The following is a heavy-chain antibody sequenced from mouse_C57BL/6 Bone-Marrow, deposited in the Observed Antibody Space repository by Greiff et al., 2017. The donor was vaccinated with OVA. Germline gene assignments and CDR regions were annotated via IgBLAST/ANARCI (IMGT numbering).Heavy chain of an antibody. CDR3: ARHGDYGSFFDY. Sequence: EVKLQESGGALVKPGGSLKLSCAASGFTFSSYGLSWVRQTPDKRLEWVATISSGGSYTYYPDSVKGRFTISRDNAKNTLYLQMSSLKSEDTAMYYCARHGDYGSFFDYWGQGTTLTVSS. CDR1: GFTFSSYG. CDR2: ISSGGSYT. V-gene: IGHV5-6*01. J-gene: IGHJ2*01. D-gene: IGHD1-1*01.